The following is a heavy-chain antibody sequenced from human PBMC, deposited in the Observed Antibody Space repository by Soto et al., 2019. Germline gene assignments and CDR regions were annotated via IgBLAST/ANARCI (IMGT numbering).Heavy chain of an antibody. D-gene: IGHD2-2*01. CDR3: TTRGRIVVVPAAFNYYYYGMDV. CDR1: GFTFSNAW. J-gene: IGHJ6*02. CDR2: IKSKTDGGTT. V-gene: IGHV3-15*01. Sequence: PGGSLRLSCAASGFTFSNAWMSWVRQAPGKGLEWVGRIKSKTDGGTTDYAAPVKGRFTISRDDSKNTLYLQMNSLKTEDTAVYYCTTRGRIVVVPAAFNYYYYGMDVWGQGTTVTVSS.